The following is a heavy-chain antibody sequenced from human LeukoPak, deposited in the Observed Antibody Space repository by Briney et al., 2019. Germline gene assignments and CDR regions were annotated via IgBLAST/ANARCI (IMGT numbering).Heavy chain of an antibody. J-gene: IGHJ4*02. D-gene: IGHD2/OR15-2a*01. CDR2: IDTSSTTM. V-gene: IGHV3-48*04. CDR3: VRGDDLLAAYYFDY. Sequence: GGSLRLSCAASGLTFSKYSMTWVRQAPGKGLEWVSFIDTSSTTMYYTDSVKGRFTISRDNAKNTLYLQMNSLRAEDTAVYYCVRGDDLLAAYYFDYWGQGTLVTVSS. CDR1: GLTFSKYS.